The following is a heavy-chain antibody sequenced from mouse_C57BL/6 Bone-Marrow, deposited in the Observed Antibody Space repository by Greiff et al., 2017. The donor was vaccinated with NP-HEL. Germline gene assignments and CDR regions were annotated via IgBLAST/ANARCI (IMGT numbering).Heavy chain of an antibody. CDR1: GYTFTSYW. Sequence: QVQLQQPGAELVKPGASVKLSCKASGYTFTSYWMQWVKQRPGQGLEWIGEIDPSDSYTNYNQKFKGKATLTVDKSSSTAYMELNSLTSEDSAVYYCARWEMDYWGQGTSVTVSS. D-gene: IGHD4-1*01. J-gene: IGHJ4*01. CDR2: IDPSDSYT. CDR3: ARWEMDY. V-gene: IGHV1-50*01.